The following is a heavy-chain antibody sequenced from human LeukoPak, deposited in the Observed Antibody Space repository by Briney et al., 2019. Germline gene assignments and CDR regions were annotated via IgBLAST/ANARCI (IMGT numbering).Heavy chain of an antibody. CDR2: ISYDGSNK. CDR3: AKDRDSSGWYVTDAFDI. Sequence: PGRSLRLSCAASGFIFSSYGMHWIRQAPGKGLEWVAVISYDGSNKYYADSVKSRFTISRDNSKNTLYLQMNSLRAEDTAVYYCAKDRDSSGWYVTDAFDIWGQGTMVTVSS. V-gene: IGHV3-30*18. D-gene: IGHD6-19*01. J-gene: IGHJ3*02. CDR1: GFIFSSYG.